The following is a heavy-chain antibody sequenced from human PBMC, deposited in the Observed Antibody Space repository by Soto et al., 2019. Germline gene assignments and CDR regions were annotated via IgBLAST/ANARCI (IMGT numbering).Heavy chain of an antibody. CDR2: IDPSDSYA. D-gene: IGHD5-12*01. CDR3: ARLERYTGYELHFDY. J-gene: IGHJ4*02. CDR1: GYSFTSFW. V-gene: IGHV5-10-1*01. Sequence: PGEFLKISCKGSGYSFTSFWISWVRQMPGKGLEWMGRIDPSDSYASYSPSFQGHVTISADKSISTAYLQWSSLKASDTAMYYCARLERYTGYELHFDYWGQGTLVTVSS.